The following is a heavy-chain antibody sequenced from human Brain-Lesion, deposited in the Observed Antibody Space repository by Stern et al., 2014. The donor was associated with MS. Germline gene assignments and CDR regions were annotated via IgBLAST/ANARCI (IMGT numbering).Heavy chain of an antibody. CDR3: ARFPASRPHVFDY. CDR1: GGSISSSNW. CDR2: SDHSGST. V-gene: IGHV4-4*02. Sequence: VQLVESGPGLVKPSGTLSLTCAVSGGSISSSNWWSWVRQSPGKGLEWIGESDHSGSTIYNPSLKSRVTVSVDKSKNRFSLNLGSVTAADTAVYFCARFPASRPHVFDYWGQGTLVTVSS. D-gene: IGHD6-13*01. J-gene: IGHJ4*02.